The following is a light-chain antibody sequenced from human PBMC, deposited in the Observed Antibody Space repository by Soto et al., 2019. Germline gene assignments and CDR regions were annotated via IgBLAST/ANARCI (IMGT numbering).Light chain of an antibody. CDR1: SSDVGGYNY. CDR3: SSYAGSPVG. Sequence: QSALTQPPSASGSPGQSVTISCTGTSSDVGGYNYVSWYQQHPGKAPKLMIYEVSKRPSGVPDRFSGSKSGTTASLTVSGLQAGDEADYYCSSYAGSPVGFGGGTKLTVL. J-gene: IGLJ2*01. CDR2: EVS. V-gene: IGLV2-8*01.